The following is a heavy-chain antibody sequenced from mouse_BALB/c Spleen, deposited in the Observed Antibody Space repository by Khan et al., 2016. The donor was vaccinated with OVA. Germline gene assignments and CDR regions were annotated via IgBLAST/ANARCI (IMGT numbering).Heavy chain of an antibody. J-gene: IGHJ2*01. CDR1: GYTFTSYW. CDR2: TNPTNGRT. V-gene: IGHV1S81*02. Sequence: VQLQESGAELVKAGASVKMSCTASGYTFTSYWMHWVKQRLGQGLEWFAATNPTNGRTYYNEKFKGKATLTVDKSSSTAYMLLSGPTFEDSAVYYCARIKKIVATYFDYWGQGTTLTVSS. CDR3: ARIKKIVATYFDY. D-gene: IGHD1-1*01.